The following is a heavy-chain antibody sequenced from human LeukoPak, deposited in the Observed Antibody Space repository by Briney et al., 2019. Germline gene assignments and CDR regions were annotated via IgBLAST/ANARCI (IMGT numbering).Heavy chain of an antibody. CDR2: IWYDGSNK. Sequence: GGSLRLSCAASGFTFSSYGMHWVRQAPGKGLEWVAVIWYDGSNKYYADSVKGRFTISRDNSKNTLYLQMSSLRAEDTAVYYCARDHCSSTSCYLLQHWGQGTLVTVSS. CDR3: ARDHCSSTSCYLLQH. CDR1: GFTFSSYG. V-gene: IGHV3-33*01. J-gene: IGHJ1*01. D-gene: IGHD2-2*01.